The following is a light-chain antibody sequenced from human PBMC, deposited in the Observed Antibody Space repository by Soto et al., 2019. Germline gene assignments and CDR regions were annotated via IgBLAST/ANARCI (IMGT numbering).Light chain of an antibody. CDR3: QQRSNWPFP. CDR2: DAS. CDR1: QSVSSY. V-gene: IGKV3-11*01. J-gene: IGKJ3*01. Sequence: EIVLTQSPATLSLSPGERATLSCRASQSVSSYLAWYQQKPGQAPRLLIYDASNRATGIPARFSGSGSGTDITLHISSLEPEDLAVYYCQQRSNWPFPFGHGTKVDIK.